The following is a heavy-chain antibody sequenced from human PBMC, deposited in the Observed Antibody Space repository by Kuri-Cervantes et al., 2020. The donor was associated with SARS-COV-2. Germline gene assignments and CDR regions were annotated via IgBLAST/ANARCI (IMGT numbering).Heavy chain of an antibody. V-gene: IGHV3-9*03. CDR1: GFNFDDCA. J-gene: IGHJ4*02. Sequence: SLKISFAASGFNFDDCAMHWVRQAPGKGLEWVSGISWNSGSIGYADSVKGRFTISRDNAKNSLYLQMNSLRAEDMALYYCAKGGSGAHYFDYWGQGTLVTVSS. D-gene: IGHD3-10*01. CDR2: ISWNSGSI. CDR3: AKGGSGAHYFDY.